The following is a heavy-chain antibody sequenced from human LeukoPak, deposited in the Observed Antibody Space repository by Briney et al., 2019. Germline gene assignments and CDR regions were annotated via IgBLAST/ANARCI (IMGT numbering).Heavy chain of an antibody. Sequence: SQTLSLTCAVSGGSISSGGYSWSWIRQPPGKGLEWIGYIYHSGSTYYNPSLKSRVTISVDTSKNQFSLKLSSVTAADTAVYYCARGELLWFGEPYYFDYWGQGTLVTVSS. CDR3: ARGELLWFGEPYYFDY. CDR2: IYHSGST. J-gene: IGHJ4*02. CDR1: GGSISSGGYS. D-gene: IGHD3-10*01. V-gene: IGHV4-30-2*01.